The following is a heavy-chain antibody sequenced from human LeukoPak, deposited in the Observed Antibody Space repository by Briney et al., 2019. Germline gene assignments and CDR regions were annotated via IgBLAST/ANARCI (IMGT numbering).Heavy chain of an antibody. J-gene: IGHJ4*02. CDR2: ISSSGSTI. CDR1: GFTFSDYY. D-gene: IGHD2-2*02. V-gene: IGHV3-11*01. Sequence: GGSLRLSCAASGFTFSDYYMSWIRQAPGKGLEWVSYISSSGSTIYYADSVKCRFTISRDNAKNSLYLQMNSLRAEDTAVYYCARDSYCSSTSCYTFDYWGQGTLVTVSS. CDR3: ARDSYCSSTSCYTFDY.